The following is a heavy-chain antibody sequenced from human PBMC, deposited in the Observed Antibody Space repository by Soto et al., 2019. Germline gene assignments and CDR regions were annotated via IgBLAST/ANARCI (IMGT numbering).Heavy chain of an antibody. CDR1: GGSISSGGYY. J-gene: IGHJ4*02. CDR2: IYYSGST. CDR3: ATLYSSSWYYY. V-gene: IGHV4-31*03. D-gene: IGHD6-13*01. Sequence: SETLSLTCTVSGGSISSGGYYWSWIRQHPGKGLEWIGYIYYSGSTYYNPSLKSRVTISVDTSKNQFSLKLSSVTAADTAVYYCATLYSSSWYYYWGQGTLVTVSS.